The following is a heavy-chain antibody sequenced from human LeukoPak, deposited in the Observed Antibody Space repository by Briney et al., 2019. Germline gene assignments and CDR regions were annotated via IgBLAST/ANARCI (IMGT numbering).Heavy chain of an antibody. J-gene: IGHJ5*02. CDR1: GYTFTSYG. V-gene: IGHV1-18*04. CDR3: ARDVGGRETTWPLGYNWFDP. CDR2: FSAYDGNT. D-gene: IGHD1-26*01. Sequence: ASVKVSCKVSGYTFTSYGISWVRQAPGQGLGWMGWFSAYDGNTNYAQKLQGRVTMTTDTSTSTAYMELRSLRSDDTAVYYCARDVGGRETTWPLGYNWFDPWGQGTLVTVSS.